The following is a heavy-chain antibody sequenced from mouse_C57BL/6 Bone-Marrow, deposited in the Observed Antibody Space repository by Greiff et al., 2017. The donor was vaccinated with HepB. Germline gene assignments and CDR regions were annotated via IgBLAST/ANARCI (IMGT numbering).Heavy chain of an antibody. CDR2: INPSSGYT. CDR3: APLHHRFAY. V-gene: IGHV1-7*01. CDR1: GYTFTSYW. J-gene: IGHJ3*01. Sequence: VQLQQSEAELAKPGASVKLSCKASGYTFTSYWMHWVKQRPGQGLEWIGYINPSSGYTKYNQKFKDKATLTADKSSITAYMQLSSLTYEDSAVYYCAPLHHRFAYWGQGTLITVSA.